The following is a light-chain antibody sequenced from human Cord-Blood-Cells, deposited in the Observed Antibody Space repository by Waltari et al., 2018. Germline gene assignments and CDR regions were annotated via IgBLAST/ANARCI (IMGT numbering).Light chain of an antibody. J-gene: IGLJ1*01. V-gene: IGLV2-23*01. CDR1: SRDVGSYNI. CDR3: CSYAGSSTYV. CDR2: EGS. Sequence: QSALTQPASVSGSPGQANTISCTGTSRDVGSYNIVSWYQQHPGKAPKLMIYEGSKRPSGVSNRFSGSKSGNTASLTISGLQAEDEADYYCCSYAGSSTYVFGTGTKVTVL.